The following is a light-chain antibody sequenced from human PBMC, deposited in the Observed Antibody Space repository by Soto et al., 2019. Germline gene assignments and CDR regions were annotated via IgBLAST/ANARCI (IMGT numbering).Light chain of an antibody. CDR2: GAS. Sequence: DIQMTQFPSSLSASVGDRVTITCRASQSVTYHLNWYQHKPGKAPKVLIYGASSPESGVPSTFSASGSGTEFTLTITDLHPDDFATYYCQQSYSPPWYTFGQGTKLDIK. CDR1: QSVTYH. V-gene: IGKV1-39*01. J-gene: IGKJ2*01. CDR3: QQSYSPPWYT.